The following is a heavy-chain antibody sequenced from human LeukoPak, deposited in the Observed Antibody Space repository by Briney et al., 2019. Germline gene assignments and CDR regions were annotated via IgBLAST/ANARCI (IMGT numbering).Heavy chain of an antibody. CDR1: GYTFTGYY. V-gene: IGHV1-46*01. D-gene: IGHD3-22*01. Sequence: ASVKVSCKASGYTFTGYYMHWVRQAPGQGLEWMGIINPTGGTTIYAQMFQGRLTMTRDMSTSTVYMELSSLRSEDTAVYYCARVGPSNYYDSSEYFQHWGQGTLVTVSS. CDR3: ARVGPSNYYDSSEYFQH. J-gene: IGHJ1*01. CDR2: INPTGGTT.